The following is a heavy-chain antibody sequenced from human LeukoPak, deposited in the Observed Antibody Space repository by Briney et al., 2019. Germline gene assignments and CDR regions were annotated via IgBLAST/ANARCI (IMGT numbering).Heavy chain of an antibody. J-gene: IGHJ4*02. Sequence: SETLSLTCTVSGGSVNSFYWTWIRQPGGKGLEWIGRIYSSGSANYNPSLKNRVTMSVDTSKNQFSLKLTSVTAADTAVYYCARVSVSGTYDYWGQGTLVTVSS. V-gene: IGHV4-4*07. CDR1: GGSVNSFY. D-gene: IGHD1-26*01. CDR2: IYSSGSA. CDR3: ARVSVSGTYDY.